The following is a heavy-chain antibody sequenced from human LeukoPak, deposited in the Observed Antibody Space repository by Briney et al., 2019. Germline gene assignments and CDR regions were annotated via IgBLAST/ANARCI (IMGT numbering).Heavy chain of an antibody. J-gene: IGHJ4*02. CDR3: ARVGLSSAKRPFDY. CDR2: IYYSGST. Sequence: SETLSLTCTVSGGSISSSSYYWGWIRQPPGKGLEWIGSIYYSGSTYYNPSLKSRVTISVDTSKNQFSLKLSPVTAADTAVYYCARVGLSSAKRPFDYWGQGTLVTVSS. V-gene: IGHV4-39*07. CDR1: GGSISSSSYY. D-gene: IGHD2-2*01.